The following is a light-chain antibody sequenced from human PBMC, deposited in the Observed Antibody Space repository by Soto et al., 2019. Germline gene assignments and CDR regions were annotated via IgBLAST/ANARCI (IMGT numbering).Light chain of an antibody. J-gene: IGLJ1*01. V-gene: IGLV2-8*01. CDR2: EVS. CDR3: SSYAASYNYV. CDR1: SSDVGGYNY. Sequence: QSALTQPPSASGSPGQSVTISCTGTSSDVGGYNYVSWYQQHPGKAPKLMIYEVSKRPSGVPDRFSGSKSGNTTSLTVSGLQAEDEADYYCSSYAASYNYVFGTGTKVTVL.